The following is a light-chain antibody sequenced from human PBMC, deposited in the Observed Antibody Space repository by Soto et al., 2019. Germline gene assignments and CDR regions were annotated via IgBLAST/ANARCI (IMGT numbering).Light chain of an antibody. V-gene: IGLV1-40*01. CDR1: SSNIGAGYD. Sequence: QSVLTQPPSVSGAPGQRGTISCTGSSSNIGAGYDVHWYQQLPGTAPKLLIYGNINRPSGVPDRFSASKSATSASLAITGLQAEDEADYYCQSYDSRLSGLSVFGTGTKGTVL. J-gene: IGLJ1*01. CDR2: GNI. CDR3: QSYDSRLSGLSV.